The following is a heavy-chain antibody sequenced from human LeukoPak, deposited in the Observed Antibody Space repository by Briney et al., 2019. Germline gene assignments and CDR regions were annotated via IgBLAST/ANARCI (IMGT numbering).Heavy chain of an antibody. D-gene: IGHD1-26*01. CDR2: VIGLSGAT. CDR1: GFSFNIYA. J-gene: IGHJ5*02. V-gene: IGHV3-23*01. CDR3: AKDFISGDGKWDIVP. Sequence: GGSQSLPCAASGFSFNIYAMSWVRQAPGKGLEWVAGVIGLSGATYYIDSFKGRFTISRDNSKNHLYLQMNSLRAEDTAIYYCAKDFISGDGKWDIVPRGQGNLVTVSS.